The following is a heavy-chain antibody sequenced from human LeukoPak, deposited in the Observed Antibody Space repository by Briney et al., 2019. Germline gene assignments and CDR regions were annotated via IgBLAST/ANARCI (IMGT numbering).Heavy chain of an antibody. D-gene: IGHD3-10*01. Sequence: SETLSLTCTVSGGSISGYYWSWIRQPPGKGLEWIGYIYYSGSTNYNPSLKSRVTISVDTSKNQFSLKLSSVTAADTAVYYCARSYYYGSGTYDYWGQGTLVTVSS. J-gene: IGHJ4*02. CDR2: IYYSGST. V-gene: IGHV4-59*01. CDR1: GGSISGYY. CDR3: ARSYYYGSGTYDY.